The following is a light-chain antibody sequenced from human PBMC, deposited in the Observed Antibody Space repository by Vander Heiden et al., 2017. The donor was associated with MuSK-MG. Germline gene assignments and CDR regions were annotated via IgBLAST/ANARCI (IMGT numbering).Light chain of an antibody. V-gene: IGKV3-11*01. CDR1: RSVFTF. J-gene: IGKJ5*01. Sequence: DIVLTQAPATLSLSRGERPTLSCRASRSVFTFLAWYQQRPGQSPRLLIYDASSRATGVPARFSGSGSGTDFTLTISSREPEDVAVYYGQQNSNWTRSFGQGKRLEIE. CDR3: QQNSNWTRS. CDR2: DAS.